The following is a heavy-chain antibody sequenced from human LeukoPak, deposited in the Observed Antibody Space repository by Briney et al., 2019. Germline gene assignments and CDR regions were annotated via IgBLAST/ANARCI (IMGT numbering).Heavy chain of an antibody. CDR1: GFTFSSYG. J-gene: IGHJ3*02. Sequence: GGSLRLSCAASGFTFSSYGMHWVRQAPGKVLEWVAVIWYYGSNKYYADSVKGRFTISRDNSKNTLYLQMNSLRAEDTAVYYCANDRTYYDSSGYPTNAFDIWGQGTMVTVSS. CDR2: IWYYGSNK. D-gene: IGHD3-22*01. CDR3: ANDRTYYDSSGYPTNAFDI. V-gene: IGHV3-33*06.